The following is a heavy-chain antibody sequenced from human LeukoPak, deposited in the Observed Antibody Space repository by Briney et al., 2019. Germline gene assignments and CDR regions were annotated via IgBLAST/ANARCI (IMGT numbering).Heavy chain of an antibody. Sequence: GASVKVSCKASGGTFSNYAISWMRQAPGQGPEWMGGIIPSFGTANYAQKFEGRVNITADESTNIAYMELRSLRSEDAAVYYCAKGGYCSGGTCCIRGFDPWGQGTLVTVSS. CDR3: AKGGYCSGGTCCIRGFDP. CDR1: GGTFSNYA. V-gene: IGHV1-69*01. J-gene: IGHJ5*02. D-gene: IGHD2-15*01. CDR2: IIPSFGTA.